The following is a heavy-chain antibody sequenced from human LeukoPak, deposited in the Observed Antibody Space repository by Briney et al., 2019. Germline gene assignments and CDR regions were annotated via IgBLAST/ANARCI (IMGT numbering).Heavy chain of an antibody. CDR1: GFTFSSYE. D-gene: IGHD1-26*01. J-gene: IGHJ4*02. Sequence: EGSLRLSCAASGFTFSSYEMNWVRQAPGKGLERVSYISSSGSTIYYADSVKGRFTISRDNAKNSLYLQMNSLRAEDTAVYYCAINSGSYWAPYFDYWGQGTLVTVSS. V-gene: IGHV3-48*03. CDR3: AINSGSYWAPYFDY. CDR2: ISSSGSTI.